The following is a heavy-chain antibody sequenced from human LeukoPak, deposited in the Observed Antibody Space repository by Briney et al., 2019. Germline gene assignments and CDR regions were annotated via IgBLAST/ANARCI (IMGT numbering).Heavy chain of an antibody. CDR2: ISAYNGNT. CDR3: AFSPGRYCSSTSCPFQH. V-gene: IGHV1-18*01. J-gene: IGHJ1*01. CDR1: GYTFTSYG. Sequence: ASVKVSCKASGYTFTSYGISWVRPAPGQGLEWMGWISAYNGNTNYAQKLQGRVTMTTDTSTSTAYMELRSLRSDDTAVYYCAFSPGRYCSSTSCPFQHWGQGTLVTVSS. D-gene: IGHD2-2*01.